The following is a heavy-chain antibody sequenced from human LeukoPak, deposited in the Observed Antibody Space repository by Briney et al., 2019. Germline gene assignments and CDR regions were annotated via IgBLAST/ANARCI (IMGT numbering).Heavy chain of an antibody. J-gene: IGHJ6*02. D-gene: IGHD3-16*01. Sequence: SETLSLTCAVYGGSFSGYYWSWIRQPPGKGLEWIGEINHSGSTNYNPSLKSRVTISVDTSKNQFSLKLSSVTAADTAVHYCARGRGKNSYGMDVWGQGTTVTVSS. CDR2: INHSGST. CDR3: ARGRGKNSYGMDV. V-gene: IGHV4-34*01. CDR1: GGSFSGYY.